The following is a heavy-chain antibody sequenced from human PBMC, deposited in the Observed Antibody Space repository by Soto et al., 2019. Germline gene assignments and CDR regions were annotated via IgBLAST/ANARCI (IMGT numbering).Heavy chain of an antibody. CDR2: INDSGGT. V-gene: IGHV4-59*08. D-gene: IGHD3-10*01. CDR1: GGSLRSYY. Sequence: QVQLQESGPRLVKPSETLSLTCTVSGGSLRSYYCSWFRQPPGKGLEWVGYINDSGGTFYNPSLKGRVTMLVDTSNNLYSRMVNSVTATDTAVYYCARQGFGELHGLVDVWGQGTTVTVSS. CDR3: ARQGFGELHGLVDV. J-gene: IGHJ6*02.